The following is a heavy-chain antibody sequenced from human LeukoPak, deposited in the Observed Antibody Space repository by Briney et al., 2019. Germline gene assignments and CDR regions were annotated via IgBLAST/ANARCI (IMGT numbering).Heavy chain of an antibody. D-gene: IGHD2-21*01. Sequence: ASVKVSCKTSGYTFSRYDISWVRQAPGQGLEWVGWMNIYNGNTNYAQKVQGRVTMTTDTSTSTAYMELRSLRSDDTAVYFCARGGLATGFDPWGQGTLVTVSS. V-gene: IGHV1-18*04. CDR2: MNIYNGNT. CDR3: ARGGLATGFDP. CDR1: GYTFSRYD. J-gene: IGHJ5*02.